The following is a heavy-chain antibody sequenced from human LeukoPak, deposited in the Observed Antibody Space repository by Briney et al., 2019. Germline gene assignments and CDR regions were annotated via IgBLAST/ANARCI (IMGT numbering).Heavy chain of an antibody. D-gene: IGHD3-3*01. CDR1: GGSISSSSYY. Sequence: TSETLSLTCTVSGGSISSSSYYWGWIRQPPGKGLEWIGSIYYSGSTYYNPSLKSRVTISVDTSKNQFSLKLSSVTAADTAVYYCARGNPPTYYDFWSGYYTGISRDYYYGMDVWGQGTTVTVSS. J-gene: IGHJ6*02. V-gene: IGHV4-39*01. CDR3: ARGNPPTYYDFWSGYYTGISRDYYYGMDV. CDR2: IYYSGST.